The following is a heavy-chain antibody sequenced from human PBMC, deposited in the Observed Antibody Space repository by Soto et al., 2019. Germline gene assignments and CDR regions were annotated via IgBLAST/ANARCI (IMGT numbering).Heavy chain of an antibody. CDR1: GFTFSSYA. D-gene: IGHD6-13*01. Sequence: GGSLRLSCAASGFTFSSYAMSWVRQAPGKGLEWVSAISGSGGSTYYADSVKGRFTISRDNSKNTLYLQMNSLRAEDTAVYYCSKTVGSSWYFPPDFWGQGNLVTVSS. CDR3: SKTVGSSWYFPPDF. J-gene: IGHJ4*02. CDR2: ISGSGGST. V-gene: IGHV3-23*01.